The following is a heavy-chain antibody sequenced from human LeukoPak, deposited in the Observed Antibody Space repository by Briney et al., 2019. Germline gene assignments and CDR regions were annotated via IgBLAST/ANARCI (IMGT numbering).Heavy chain of an antibody. V-gene: IGHV6-1*01. D-gene: IGHD5-18*01. CDR1: GDSDSSNSAA. CDR3: ARAPRRHNSSPHNWFDP. J-gene: IGHJ5*02. CDR2: TYYRSKWYN. Sequence: SQTLSLTCAISGDSDSSNSAAWNWIRQSPSRGLEWLGRTYYRSKWYNDYAVSVKSRITINPDTSKNQFSLQLNSVTPEDTAVYYCARAPRRHNSSPHNWFDPWGQGTLVTVSS.